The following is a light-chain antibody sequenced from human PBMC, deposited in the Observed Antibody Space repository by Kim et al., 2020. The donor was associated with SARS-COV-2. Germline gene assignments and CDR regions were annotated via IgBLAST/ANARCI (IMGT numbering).Light chain of an antibody. CDR3: SSYAGSNTVI. Sequence: GQSVTISCTGTSSDVGAYNYISWYLQHPGKAPNLMIYEVSKRPSGVPDRFSGSKSGNTASLTVSGLQAEDEADYYCSSYAGSNTVIFGGGTQLTVL. CDR2: EVS. V-gene: IGLV2-8*01. CDR1: SSDVGAYNY. J-gene: IGLJ2*01.